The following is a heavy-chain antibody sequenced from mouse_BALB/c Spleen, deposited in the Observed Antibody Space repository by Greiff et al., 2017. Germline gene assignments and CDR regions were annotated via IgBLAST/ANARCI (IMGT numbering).Heavy chain of an antibody. CDR3: AGANWDNYAMDY. CDR1: GYTFTSYT. J-gene: IGHJ4*01. Sequence: QVQLQQSGAELARPGASVKMSCKASGYTFTSYTMHWVKQRPGQGLEWIGYINPSSGYTNYNQKFKDKATLTADKSSSTAYMQLSSLTSEDSAVYYCAGANWDNYAMDYWGQGTSVTVSS. D-gene: IGHD4-1*01. CDR2: INPSSGYT. V-gene: IGHV1-4*01.